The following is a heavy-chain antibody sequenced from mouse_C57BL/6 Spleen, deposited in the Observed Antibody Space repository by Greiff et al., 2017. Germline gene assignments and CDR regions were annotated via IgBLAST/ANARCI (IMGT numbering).Heavy chain of an antibody. CDR3: ARDGYYSFAY. CDR2: IDLNSGGT. D-gene: IGHD2-3*01. J-gene: IGHJ3*01. Sequence: VQLQQPGAELVKPGASVKLSCKASGYTFTSYWMHWVKQRPGRGLEWIGRIDLNSGGTKYNEKFKSKATLTVDKPSSTAYMQLSSLTSEDSAVYYCARDGYYSFAYWGQGTLVTVSA. CDR1: GYTFTSYW. V-gene: IGHV1-72*01.